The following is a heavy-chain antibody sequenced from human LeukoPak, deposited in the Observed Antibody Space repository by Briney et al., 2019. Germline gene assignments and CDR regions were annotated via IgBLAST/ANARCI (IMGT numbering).Heavy chain of an antibody. CDR2: ISSSGSTI. J-gene: IGHJ4*02. Sequence: GGSLRLSCAASGFTFSDYYMSWIRQAPGKGLEWVSYISSSGSTIYYADSVKGRFTISRDNAKNSLYLQMNSLRAEDTAVYYCASGERSPEGNPVMYVYWGQGTLVAVSS. CDR1: GFTFSDYY. D-gene: IGHD3-10*01. CDR3: ASGERSPEGNPVMYVY. V-gene: IGHV3-11*01.